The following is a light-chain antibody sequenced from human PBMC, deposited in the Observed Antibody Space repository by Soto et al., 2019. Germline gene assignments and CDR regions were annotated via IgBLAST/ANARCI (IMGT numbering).Light chain of an antibody. J-gene: IGLJ1*01. CDR3: QSYDSSLSGYV. V-gene: IGLV1-40*01. CDR2: GNS. Sequence: QSVLTQPPSVSGAPGQRVTLSCTGSSSTIGAGYDVHWYQQLPGTAPKLLLYGNSNRPSGVPDRFSGSKSGTSASLAITGLQAEDEADYYCQSYDSSLSGYVFGTGTKLTVL. CDR1: SSTIGAGYD.